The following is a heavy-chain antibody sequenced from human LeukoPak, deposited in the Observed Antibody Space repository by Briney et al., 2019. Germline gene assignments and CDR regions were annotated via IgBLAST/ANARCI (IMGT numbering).Heavy chain of an antibody. CDR1: GGSISSSSYY. Sequence: LSLTCTVSGGSISSSSYYWGWIRQPPGKGLEWVSYISSSGSTIYYADSVKGRFTISRDNAKDSLYLQMNSLKTEDTAVYYCTHHGYYYDSSGYYRPTNYYYMTSGAKGPRSPSP. CDR3: THHGYYYDSSGYYRPTNYYYMTS. J-gene: IGHJ6*03. V-gene: IGHV3-11*01. CDR2: ISSSGSTI. D-gene: IGHD3-22*01.